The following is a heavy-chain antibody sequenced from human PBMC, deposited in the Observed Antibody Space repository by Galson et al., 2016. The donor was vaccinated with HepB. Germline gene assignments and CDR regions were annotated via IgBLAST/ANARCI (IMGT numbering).Heavy chain of an antibody. CDR2: IIPIFGTA. V-gene: IGHV1-69*13. Sequence: SVKVSCKASGGTFSSYAISWVRQAPGQGLEWMGGIIPIFGTANYAQKFQGRVTITADESTSTAYMELSSLRSEDTAVYYCARGDPRIVVVPAAMFYYYYGMGGWGQGTTVTVSS. CDR1: GGTFSSYA. J-gene: IGHJ6*02. CDR3: ARGDPRIVVVPAAMFYYYYGMGG. D-gene: IGHD2-2*01.